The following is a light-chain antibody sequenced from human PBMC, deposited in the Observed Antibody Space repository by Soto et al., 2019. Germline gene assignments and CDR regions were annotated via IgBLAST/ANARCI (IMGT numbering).Light chain of an antibody. Sequence: IVLTQSPGTLSFSPGERATVSCRASETIGRAYFAWYQHRPGRTPRLVLSATSNRAAGIPDRFGGSGSGADFTLTISGVEPEDFAVYYCHQYATSPFTFGQGTKLEI. CDR3: HQYATSPFT. CDR1: ETIGRAY. V-gene: IGKV3-20*01. CDR2: ATS. J-gene: IGKJ2*01.